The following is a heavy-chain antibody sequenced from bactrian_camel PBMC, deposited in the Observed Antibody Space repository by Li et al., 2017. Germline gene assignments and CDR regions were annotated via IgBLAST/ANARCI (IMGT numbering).Heavy chain of an antibody. D-gene: IGHD6*01. V-gene: IGHV3-2*01. CDR3: AAAPMRICRVESGRPVSTDFDY. CDR1: GFDFSSYL. CDR2: LYSAFENI. Sequence: HVQLVESGGGSVQPGGSLRLSCAASGFDFSSYLMSWVRQAPGKGLGWVSSLYSAFENIYYADSVEGRFTISRDNAKNTVYLQMNSLKSEDTAMYYCAAAPMRICRVESGRPVSTDFDYWGQGTQVTVS. J-gene: IGHJ6*01.